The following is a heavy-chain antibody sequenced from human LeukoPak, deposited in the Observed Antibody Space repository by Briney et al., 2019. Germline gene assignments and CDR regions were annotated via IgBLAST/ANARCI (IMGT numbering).Heavy chain of an antibody. CDR3: ARGVVYPAWSGPHWSDY. V-gene: IGHV3-7*01. J-gene: IGHJ4*02. CDR1: GFTFSSYW. Sequence: PGGSLRVSCAASGFTFSSYWMSWVRQAPGKGPEWVAHIKQDASQEYHVDSVKGRFTISRDNAKNSLYLQMNSLRAEDTAVYYCARGVVYPAWSGPHWSDYWGQGALVTVSS. CDR2: IKQDASQE. D-gene: IGHD3-3*01.